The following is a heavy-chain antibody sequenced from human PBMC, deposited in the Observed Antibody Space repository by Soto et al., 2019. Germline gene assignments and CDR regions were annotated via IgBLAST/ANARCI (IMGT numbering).Heavy chain of an antibody. D-gene: IGHD3-10*01. CDR3: AGDRAITMVRGVIGWFDP. J-gene: IGHJ5*02. CDR2: IYYSGST. Sequence: QVQLQESGPGLVKPSQTLSLTCTVSGGSISSGGYYWSWIRQHPGKGLEWIGYIYYSGSTYYNPSLKSRVTISVDTSKNQFSLKLSSVTAADTAVYYCAGDRAITMVRGVIGWFDPWGQGTLVTVSS. CDR1: GGSISSGGYY. V-gene: IGHV4-31*03.